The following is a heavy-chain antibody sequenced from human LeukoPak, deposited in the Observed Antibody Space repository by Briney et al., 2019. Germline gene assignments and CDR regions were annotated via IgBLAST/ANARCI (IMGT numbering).Heavy chain of an antibody. CDR3: ARDSTDDSWFDL. D-gene: IGHD2-2*01. J-gene: IGHJ5*02. Sequence: GGSLRLSCAASGFTFSSYAMHWVRQAPGKGLEWVAVISYDGSNKYYADSVKGRFTISRDNSKNTLYLQMNSLRAEDTAVYYCARDSTDDSWFDLWGQGTLVTVSS. CDR2: ISYDGSNK. CDR1: GFTFSSYA. V-gene: IGHV3-30-3*01.